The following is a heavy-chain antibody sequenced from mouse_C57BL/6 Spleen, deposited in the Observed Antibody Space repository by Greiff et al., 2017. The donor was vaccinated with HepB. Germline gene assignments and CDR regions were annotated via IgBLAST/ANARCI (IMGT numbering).Heavy chain of an antibody. CDR1: GYTFTSYW. CDR2: IDPSDSYT. V-gene: IGHV1-50*01. D-gene: IGHD2-4*01. Sequence: QVQLQQPGAELVKPGASVKLSCKASGYTFTSYWMQWVKQRPGQGLEWIGEIDPSDSYTNYNQKFKGKATLTVDTSSSTAYMQLSSLTSEDSAVYYCARRLDYDYEDYAMDYWGQGTSVTVSS. J-gene: IGHJ4*01. CDR3: ARRLDYDYEDYAMDY.